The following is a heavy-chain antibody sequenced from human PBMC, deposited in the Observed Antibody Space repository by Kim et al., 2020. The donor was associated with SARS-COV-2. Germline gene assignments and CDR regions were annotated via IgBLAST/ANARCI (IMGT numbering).Heavy chain of an antibody. J-gene: IGHJ5*02. D-gene: IGHD5-18*01. CDR2: ISSSSSYI. CDR3: ARDFPRYSYGLWFDP. Sequence: GGSLRLSCAASGFTFSSYSMNWVRQAPGKGLEWVSSISSSSSYIYYADSVKGRFTISRDNAKNSLYLQMNSLRAEDTAVYYCARDFPRYSYGLWFDPWGQGTLVTVSS. CDR1: GFTFSSYS. V-gene: IGHV3-21*01.